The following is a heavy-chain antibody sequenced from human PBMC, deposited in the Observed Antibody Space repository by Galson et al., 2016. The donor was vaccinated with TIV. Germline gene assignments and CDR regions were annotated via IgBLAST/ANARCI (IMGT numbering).Heavy chain of an antibody. Sequence: SVKVSCKASGYTFTTYYIHWVRQAPGQGLEWMGVIDPSGGGTTYAQKFQARVTMTRDTSTSTVYMGLSSLKSEDTAVYYCTSDLGRRREYWGQGTLVTVSS. D-gene: IGHD1-26*01. CDR3: TSDLGRRREY. V-gene: IGHV1-46*01. J-gene: IGHJ4*02. CDR2: IDPSGGGT. CDR1: GYTFTTYY.